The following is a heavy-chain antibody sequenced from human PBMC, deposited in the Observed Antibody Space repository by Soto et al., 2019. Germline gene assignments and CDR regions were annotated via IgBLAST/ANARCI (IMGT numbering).Heavy chain of an antibody. CDR2: IYHSGST. V-gene: IGHV4-38-2*02. D-gene: IGHD3-3*01. CDR3: ARGLECLGSDK. J-gene: IGHJ4*02. Sequence: SETLSLTCTVSGYSISSGYYWGWIRQPPGKGLEWIGNIYHSGSTYYDSSLRSRVTISLDTSRNQFSLNLNSVTAADTAVYYCARGLECLGSDKWGQGNRVTVAS. CDR1: GYSISSGYY.